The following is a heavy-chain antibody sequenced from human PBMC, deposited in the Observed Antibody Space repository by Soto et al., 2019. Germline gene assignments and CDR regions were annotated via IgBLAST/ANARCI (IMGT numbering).Heavy chain of an antibody. D-gene: IGHD2-2*01. CDR2: IYYSGST. Sequence: QVQLQESGPGLVKPSQTLSLTCTVSGGSISSGDYYWSWIRQPPGKGLEWIGYIYYSGSTYYNPSLKSRVTISVDTSKNQFSLKLSSVTAADTAVYYCARAADIVVVPAARGHNWFDPWGQGTLVTVSS. J-gene: IGHJ5*02. V-gene: IGHV4-30-4*01. CDR1: GGSISSGDYY. CDR3: ARAADIVVVPAARGHNWFDP.